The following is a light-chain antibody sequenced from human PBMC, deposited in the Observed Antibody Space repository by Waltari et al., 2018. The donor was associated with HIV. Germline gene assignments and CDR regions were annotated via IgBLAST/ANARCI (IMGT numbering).Light chain of an antibody. J-gene: IGKJ5*01. CDR2: GAS. Sequence: EIVLTQSPGTLSLSPGERATLSCRASQSVSSSYLAWYQQKPGQAPRLLIYGASSRATGIPDRFSGSGSGTDFTLTISRLEPEDLAVYYCQQYGSPSTFGQGTRLEMK. V-gene: IGKV3-20*01. CDR3: QQYGSPST. CDR1: QSVSSSY.